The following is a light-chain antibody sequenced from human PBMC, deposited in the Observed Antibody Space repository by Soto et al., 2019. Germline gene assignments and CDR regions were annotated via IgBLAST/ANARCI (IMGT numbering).Light chain of an antibody. J-gene: IGKJ1*01. CDR1: QAISTW. V-gene: IGKV1D-12*01. Sequence: DIQMTQSPSSVSASVGDRVTITCRASQAISTWLAWYQQKPGKVPKLLIYAASNLQTGVPSRFSGSGSGTDFTLTISSLQPEDFATYYCQQANSFPRTFGQGNKVEIK. CDR3: QQANSFPRT. CDR2: AAS.